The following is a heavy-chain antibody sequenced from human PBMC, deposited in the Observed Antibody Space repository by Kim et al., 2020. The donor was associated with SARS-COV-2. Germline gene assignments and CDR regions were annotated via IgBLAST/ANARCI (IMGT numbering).Heavy chain of an antibody. J-gene: IGHJ6*03. D-gene: IGHD1-7*01. Sequence: KGRFTISRDNAKNSLYLQMNSLRAEDTAVYYCARDRGNWNYENYYYMDVWGKGTTVTVSS. CDR3: ARDRGNWNYENYYYMDV. V-gene: IGHV3-11*06.